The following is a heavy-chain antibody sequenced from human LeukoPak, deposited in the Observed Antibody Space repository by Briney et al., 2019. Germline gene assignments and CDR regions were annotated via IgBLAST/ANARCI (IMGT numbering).Heavy chain of an antibody. D-gene: IGHD4-17*01. CDR3: ARDGTTVTTGDWFDP. V-gene: IGHV1-3*01. Sequence: ASVKVSCKASAYTFTSYAMHWVRQAPGQRLEWMGWINAGNGNTKYSQKFRGRVTITRDTSASTAYMELSSLRSEDTAVYYCARDGTTVTTGDWFDPWGQGTLVTVSS. CDR1: AYTFTSYA. J-gene: IGHJ5*02. CDR2: INAGNGNT.